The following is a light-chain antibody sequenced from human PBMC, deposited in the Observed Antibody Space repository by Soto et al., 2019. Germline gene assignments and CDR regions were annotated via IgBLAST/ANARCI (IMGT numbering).Light chain of an antibody. CDR1: QSVSSN. Sequence: EIVMTQSPATLSVSPGERATLSCRASQSVSSNLAWYQQKPGQAPRLLIYGASTRATGIPARFSGSGSGTAFPLTISRLQSEDFAVYYCQQYNNWPPITFGQGTRLEIK. V-gene: IGKV3-15*01. J-gene: IGKJ5*01. CDR2: GAS. CDR3: QQYNNWPPIT.